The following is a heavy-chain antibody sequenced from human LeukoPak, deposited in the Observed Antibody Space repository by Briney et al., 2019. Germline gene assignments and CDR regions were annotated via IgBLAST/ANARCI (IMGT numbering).Heavy chain of an antibody. V-gene: IGHV3-21*01. J-gene: IGHJ3*02. CDR3: ARGTTTVVTLDAFDI. D-gene: IGHD4-23*01. CDR2: ITSSSSYV. Sequence: GGSLRLSCAASGFTFSTYSMNWVRQAPGKGLEWVSSITSSSSYVYYADSLKGRFTISRDNAKNSLYLQMNSLRADDTAVYYCARGTTTVVTLDAFDIWGQGTMVTDSS. CDR1: GFTFSTYS.